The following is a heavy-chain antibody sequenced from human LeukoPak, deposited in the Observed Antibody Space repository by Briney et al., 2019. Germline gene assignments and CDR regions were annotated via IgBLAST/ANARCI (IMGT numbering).Heavy chain of an antibody. CDR3: AKDTPSIAAAGTAFDY. D-gene: IGHD6-13*01. CDR2: IRYDGSNK. CDR1: GFTFSSYG. J-gene: IGHJ4*02. V-gene: IGHV3-30*02. Sequence: GGSLRLSCAASGFTFSSYGMHWVRQAPGKGLEWVAFIRYDGSNKYYADSVKGRFTISRDNSKNTLYLQMNSLRAEDTAVYYCAKDTPSIAAAGTAFDYWGQGTLVTVSS.